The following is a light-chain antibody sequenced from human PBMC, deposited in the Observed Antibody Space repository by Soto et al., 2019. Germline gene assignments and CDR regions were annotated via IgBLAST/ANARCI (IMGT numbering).Light chain of an antibody. CDR1: QSISSY. J-gene: IGKJ2*01. CDR2: AAS. CDR3: KQSYTTPYT. V-gene: IGKV1-39*01. Sequence: DIQMTQSPSSLSASVGDRVTITCRASQSISSYLNWYQQKPGKAPKLLIYAASSLQSGVPSRFSGSGSGPDFALSISSLQPEDFATYYCKQSYTTPYTFGQGTKLEIK.